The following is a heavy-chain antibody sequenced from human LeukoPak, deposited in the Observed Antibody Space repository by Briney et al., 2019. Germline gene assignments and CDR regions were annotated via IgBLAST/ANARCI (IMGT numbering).Heavy chain of an antibody. J-gene: IGHJ4*02. CDR2: MNRDGSEK. V-gene: IGHV3-7*04. D-gene: IGHD3-3*01. CDR1: GFTFAPSW. Sequence: GGSLRLSCAASGFTFAPSWMTWVRQAPGKGLEYVATMNRDGSEKYYVDSVKGRFTISRDNSKNSLYLQMDSLRAEDTAVYYCARGIEEWLYLYYWGQGALVTVAS. CDR3: ARGIEEWLYLYY.